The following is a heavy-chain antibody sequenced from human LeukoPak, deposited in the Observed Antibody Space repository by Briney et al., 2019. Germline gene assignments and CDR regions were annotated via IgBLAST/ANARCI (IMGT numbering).Heavy chain of an antibody. Sequence: GASGKVSCKASGYTFTSYDISWVRQGPGQGLEWMGWISTYNGNTNYAQKLQGRVTMTTDTSTSTAYIELTSVTSDDTAVYFCATYGAAASVVSSGFDYWGQGTLVTVSS. V-gene: IGHV1-18*01. CDR1: GYTFTSYD. CDR3: ATYGAAASVVSSGFDY. J-gene: IGHJ4*02. D-gene: IGHD6-13*01. CDR2: ISTYNGNT.